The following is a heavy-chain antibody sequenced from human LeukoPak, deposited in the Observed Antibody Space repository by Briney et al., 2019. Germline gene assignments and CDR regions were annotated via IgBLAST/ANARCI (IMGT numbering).Heavy chain of an antibody. J-gene: IGHJ6*03. CDR1: GGSISGYY. Sequence: SETLSLTCTVSGGSISGYYWSWIRQPPGKGLEWIGFMYSSGSTYYIPSLRSRVTMSVDTSKNQFSLKLSSVTAADTAVYYCARFPTVAYYYMDVWGKGTTVTVSS. V-gene: IGHV4-59*08. D-gene: IGHD4-23*01. CDR2: MYSSGST. CDR3: ARFPTVAYYYMDV.